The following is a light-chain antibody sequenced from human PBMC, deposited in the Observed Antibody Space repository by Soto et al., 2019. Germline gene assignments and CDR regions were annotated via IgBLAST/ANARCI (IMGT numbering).Light chain of an antibody. V-gene: IGKV3-15*01. Sequence: EIVLTQSPGTLSLSPGERATLSCRASQSVSSSYLAWYQQKPGQAPRLLISDASTRATGIPARFSGSGSGTEFTLTISSLQSEDFAVYYCQQYNNWPPWTFGQGTRLEIK. CDR2: DAS. CDR3: QQYNNWPPWT. J-gene: IGKJ5*01. CDR1: QSVSSSY.